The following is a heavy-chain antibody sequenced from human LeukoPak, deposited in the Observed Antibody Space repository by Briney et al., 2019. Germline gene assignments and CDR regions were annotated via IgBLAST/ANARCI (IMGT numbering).Heavy chain of an antibody. V-gene: IGHV4-59*08. D-gene: IGHD5-12*01. CDR1: GGSISGFY. CDR2: VSDSGSA. Sequence: SETLSLSCTVSGGSISGFYWSWIRQTPGKGLEWIAYVSDSGSANYNPSLKSRVTISLDTSNNQVSLKLRSVTAADTAVYYCARHGATIRLPGTFGIWGQGTMVTVSS. CDR3: ARHGATIRLPGTFGI. J-gene: IGHJ3*02.